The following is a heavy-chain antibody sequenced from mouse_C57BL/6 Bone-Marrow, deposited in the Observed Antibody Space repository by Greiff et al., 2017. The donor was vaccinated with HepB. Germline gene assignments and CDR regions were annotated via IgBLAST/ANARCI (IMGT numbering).Heavy chain of an antibody. V-gene: IGHV3-6*01. D-gene: IGHD2-4*01. J-gene: IGHJ4*01. Sequence: VQLKESGPGLVKPSQSLSLTCSVTGYSITSGYYWNWIRQFPGNKLEWMGYISYDGSNNYNPSLKNRISITRDTSKNQFFLKLNSVTTEDTATYYCARDDYDRRNYYAMDYWGQGTSVTVSS. CDR1: GYSITSGYY. CDR3: ARDDYDRRNYYAMDY. CDR2: ISYDGSN.